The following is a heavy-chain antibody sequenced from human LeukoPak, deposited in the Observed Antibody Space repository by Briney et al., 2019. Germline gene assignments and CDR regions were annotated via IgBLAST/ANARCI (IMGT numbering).Heavy chain of an antibody. CDR2: ISSSGSTI. CDR1: GFTVSSNY. CDR3: ARDRVAAAGSYYFDY. J-gene: IGHJ4*02. D-gene: IGHD6-13*01. V-gene: IGHV3-11*04. Sequence: GGSLRLSCAASGFTVSSNYMSWVRQAPGKGLEWVSYISSSGSTIYYADSVKGRFTISRDNAKNSLYLQMNSLRAEDTAVYYCARDRVAAAGSYYFDYWGQGTLVTVSS.